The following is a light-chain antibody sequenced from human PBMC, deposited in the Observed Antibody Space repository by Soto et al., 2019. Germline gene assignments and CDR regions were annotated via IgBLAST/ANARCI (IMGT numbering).Light chain of an antibody. J-gene: IGLJ2*01. V-gene: IGLV2-14*01. CDR2: EVS. Sequence: QSALTQPASVSGSPGQSITISCTGTSSDVGDFDCVSWYQQHPGKAPKLMTYEVSDRPSGVSNRFSGSKSGDTASLTISGLQAEDEADYYCSSYTSSSTLVFGGGTKLTVL. CDR3: SSYTSSSTLV. CDR1: SSDVGDFDC.